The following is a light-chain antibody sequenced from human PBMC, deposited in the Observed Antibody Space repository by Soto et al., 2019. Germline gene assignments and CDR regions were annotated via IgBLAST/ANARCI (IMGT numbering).Light chain of an antibody. J-gene: IGKJ1*01. CDR3: QQYNYWT. CDR1: QSISSY. V-gene: IGKV3-11*01. Sequence: EVVLTQSPDTLSLPPGERATLSCRASQSISSYLAWYQQKPGQAPRLLIYDASSRATGIPARFSGSGSGTDFTLTISSLQSEDYAVYYCQQYNYWTFGQGTKVDIK. CDR2: DAS.